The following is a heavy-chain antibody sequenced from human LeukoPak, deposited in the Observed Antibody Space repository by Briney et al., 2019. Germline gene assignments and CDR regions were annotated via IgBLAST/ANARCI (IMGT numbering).Heavy chain of an antibody. D-gene: IGHD3-10*01. CDR2: IYTSGST. CDR1: GGSISSYY. Sequence: KPSETLSLTCTVSGGSISSYYWSWIRQPAGKGLEWIGRIYTSGSTNYNPSLKSRVTISVDTSKNQFSLKLSSVTAADTAVYYCARGPTYYGSGSFDYWGQGTLVTVSS. V-gene: IGHV4-4*07. CDR3: ARGPTYYGSGSFDY. J-gene: IGHJ4*02.